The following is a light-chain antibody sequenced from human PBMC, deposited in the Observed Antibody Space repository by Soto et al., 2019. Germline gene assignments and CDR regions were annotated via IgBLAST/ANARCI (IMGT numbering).Light chain of an antibody. CDR3: QQSYTTPLT. CDR2: AAS. CDR1: QSILKY. J-gene: IGKJ4*01. V-gene: IGKV1-39*01. Sequence: DIQMTQSPSSLSASVGDRVTIACRASQSILKYLNWYQQKPGKAPKLLIYAASTLETEVPSRFSGNGSATDFTLTVSRLQPEDVATYYCQQSYTTPLTFGGGTKVEIK.